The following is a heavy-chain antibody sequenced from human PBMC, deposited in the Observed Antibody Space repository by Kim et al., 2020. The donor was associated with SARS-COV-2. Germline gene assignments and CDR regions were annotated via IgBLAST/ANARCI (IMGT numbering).Heavy chain of an antibody. V-gene: IGHV1-3*01. CDR1: GYTFTSYA. J-gene: IGHJ4*02. CDR2: INAGNGNT. Sequence: ASVTVSCKASGYTFTSYAMHWVRQAPGQRLEWMGWINAGNGNTKYSQKFQGRVTITRDTSASTAYMELSSLRSEDTAVYYCARVGGEGVAAAVFGYWGQGTLVTVSS. CDR3: ARVGGEGVAAAVFGY. D-gene: IGHD6-13*01.